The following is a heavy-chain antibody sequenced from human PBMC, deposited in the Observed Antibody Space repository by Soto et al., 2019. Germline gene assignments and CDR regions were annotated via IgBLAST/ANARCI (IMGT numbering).Heavy chain of an antibody. CDR3: AKHPQRGYSGMDV. J-gene: IGHJ6*02. CDR2: ISGRGGDT. V-gene: IGHV3-23*01. Sequence: LRLSCAASGFIFSSYAMSWVRQAPGKGLEWVSVISGRGGDTYYADSVKGRFTISRDNSKNSLYLQMSGLRAEDTAVYYCAKHPQRGYSGMDVWGQGTTVTVSS. D-gene: IGHD2-2*01. CDR1: GFIFSSYA.